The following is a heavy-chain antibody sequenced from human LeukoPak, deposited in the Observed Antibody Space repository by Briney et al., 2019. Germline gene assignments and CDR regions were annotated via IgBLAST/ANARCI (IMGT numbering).Heavy chain of an antibody. CDR2: INPNSGGT. CDR1: GYTFTGYY. D-gene: IGHD6-19*01. V-gene: IGHV1-2*02. J-gene: IGHJ6*02. Sequence: AASVKVSCKASGYTFTGYYMHWVRQAPGQVLEWMGWINPNSGGTNYAQKFQGRVTMTRDTSISTAYMELSRLRSDDTAVYYCARHQQWLGRWGFYYYGMDVWGQGTTVTVSS. CDR3: ARHQQWLGRWGFYYYGMDV.